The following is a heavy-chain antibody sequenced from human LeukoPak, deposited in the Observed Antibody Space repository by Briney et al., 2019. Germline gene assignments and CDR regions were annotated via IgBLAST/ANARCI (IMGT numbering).Heavy chain of an antibody. J-gene: IGHJ4*02. CDR3: ARDFGRWFFDY. CDR1: GFTFSSYE. V-gene: IGHV3-48*03. D-gene: IGHD4-23*01. Sequence: GGSLRLSCAASGFTFSSYEMNWVRQAPGKGLEWVSYIRSSGSTIYYADSVKGRFTISRDNAKNSLFLQMNSLRAEDTAVYYCARDFGRWFFDYWGQGTLVTVSS. CDR2: IRSSGSTI.